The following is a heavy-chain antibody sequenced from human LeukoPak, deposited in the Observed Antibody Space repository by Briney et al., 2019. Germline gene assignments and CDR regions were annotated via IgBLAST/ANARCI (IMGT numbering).Heavy chain of an antibody. J-gene: IGHJ4*02. D-gene: IGHD3-22*01. V-gene: IGHV4-34*01. Sequence: PSETLSLTCAVYGGSFSGYYWSWIRQPPGKGLEWIGEINHSGSTNYNPSLKSRVTISVDTSKNQFSLKLSSVTAADTAVYYCARDTRSYDNSGYYSFDFWGPGTLVTVSS. CDR1: GGSFSGYY. CDR3: ARDTRSYDNSGYYSFDF. CDR2: INHSGST.